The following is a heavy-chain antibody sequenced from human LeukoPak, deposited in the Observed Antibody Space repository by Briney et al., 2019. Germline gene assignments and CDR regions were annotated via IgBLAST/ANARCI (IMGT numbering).Heavy chain of an antibody. D-gene: IGHD2-2*01. Sequence: SETLSLTCAVYGGSFSGYYWSWIRQPPGKGLEWIGEINHSGSTNYNPSLKSRVTISVDTSKNQFSLKLSSVTAADTAVYYCAGGPMRCSSTSCYYYYYYGMDVWGQGTTVTVSS. CDR3: AGGPMRCSSTSCYYYYYYGMDV. V-gene: IGHV4-34*01. CDR1: GGSFSGYY. J-gene: IGHJ6*02. CDR2: INHSGST.